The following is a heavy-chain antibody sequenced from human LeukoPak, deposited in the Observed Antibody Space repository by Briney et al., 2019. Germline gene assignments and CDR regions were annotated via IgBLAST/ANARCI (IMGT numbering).Heavy chain of an antibody. Sequence: SETLSLTCTVSGGSISSSSYYWGWIRLPPGKGLEWIGSIYYSGSTYYNPSLKSRVTISVDTSKNQFSLKLSSVTAADTAVYYCARAVGYCSSTSCYTYYYYYYGMDVWGQGTTVTVSS. CDR2: IYYSGST. CDR1: GGSISSSSYY. D-gene: IGHD2-2*02. V-gene: IGHV4-39*07. J-gene: IGHJ6*02. CDR3: ARAVGYCSSTSCYTYYYYYYGMDV.